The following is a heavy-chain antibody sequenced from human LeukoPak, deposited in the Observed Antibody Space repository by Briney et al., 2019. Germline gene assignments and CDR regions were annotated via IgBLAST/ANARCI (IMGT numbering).Heavy chain of an antibody. V-gene: IGHV4-34*01. CDR1: GGSFSGYY. CDR3: ADRRRYSYGLDY. D-gene: IGHD5-18*01. Sequence: PSETLSLTCAVYGGSFSGYYWSWIRQPPGKGLEGIGEINHSGSTNYNPSLKSRVTISVDTSKNQFSLKLSSVTAADTAVYYCADRRRYSYGLDYWGQGTLVTVSS. CDR2: INHSGST. J-gene: IGHJ4*02.